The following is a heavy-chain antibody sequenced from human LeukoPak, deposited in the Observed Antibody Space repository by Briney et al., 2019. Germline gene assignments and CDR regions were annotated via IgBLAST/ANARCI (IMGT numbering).Heavy chain of an antibody. Sequence: PGGSLRLSCAASGFTFSSYWMTWVRQAPGKGLEWVANIKQDGSEAYYVDSVKGRFTVSRENAKNSLYLQLNSLGAEETAVYYCATRYCTIPACRASSYHCMDNWGKGTTVTVSS. CDR3: ATRYCTIPACRASSYHCMDN. J-gene: IGHJ6*03. CDR1: GFTFSSYW. CDR2: IKQDGSEA. D-gene: IGHD2-8*01. V-gene: IGHV3-7*01.